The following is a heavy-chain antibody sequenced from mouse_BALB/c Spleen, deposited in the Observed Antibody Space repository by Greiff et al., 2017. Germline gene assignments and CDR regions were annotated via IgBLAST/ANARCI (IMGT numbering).Heavy chain of an antibody. D-gene: IGHD1-1*01. V-gene: IGHV1-5*01. Sequence: VQLQQSGTVLARPGASVKMSCKASGYTFTSYWMHWVKQRPGQGLEWIGAIYPGNSDTSYNQKFKGKAKLTAVTSTSTAYMELSSLTNEDSAVYYCTREEITTVVAPFDYWGQGTTLTVSS. CDR3: TREEITTVVAPFDY. CDR2: IYPGNSDT. CDR1: GYTFTSYW. J-gene: IGHJ2*01.